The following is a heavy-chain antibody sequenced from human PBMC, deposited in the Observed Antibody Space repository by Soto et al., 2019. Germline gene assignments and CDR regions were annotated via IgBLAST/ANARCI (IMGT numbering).Heavy chain of an antibody. CDR1: GFTFSSYS. Sequence: GGSLILSCAASGFTFSSYSMNWVRQAPGKGLEWVSSISSSSSYIYYADSVKGRFTISRDNAKNSLYLQMNSLRAEDTAVYYCARGGLRYFDWLLSPSGMDVWGQGTTVTVSS. CDR3: ARGGLRYFDWLLSPSGMDV. J-gene: IGHJ6*02. D-gene: IGHD3-9*01. V-gene: IGHV3-21*01. CDR2: ISSSSSYI.